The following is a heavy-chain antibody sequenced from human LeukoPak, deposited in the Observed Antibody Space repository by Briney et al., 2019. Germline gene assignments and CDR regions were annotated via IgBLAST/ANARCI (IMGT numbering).Heavy chain of an antibody. J-gene: IGHJ4*02. V-gene: IGHV4-4*02. D-gene: IGHD1-26*01. CDR2: VHLSGAT. CDR3: TRESGAFSPFGF. CDR1: GGSITTTNW. Sequence: SETLSLTCAVSGGSITTTNWWSWVRQPPGKGLEWIGEVHLSGATSYNPSLESRVSMSIDKSKNHLSLEVTSVTAADAAIYYCTRESGAFSPFGFWGQGTLLTVSS.